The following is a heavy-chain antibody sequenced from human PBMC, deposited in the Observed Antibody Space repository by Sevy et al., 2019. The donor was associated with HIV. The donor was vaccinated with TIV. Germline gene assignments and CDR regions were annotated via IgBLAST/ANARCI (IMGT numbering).Heavy chain of an antibody. V-gene: IGHV3-23*01. CDR2: ISGGGGST. CDR1: GFIFSSYA. CDR3: AKYDFSSGYSYFDY. Sequence: GGSLRLSCAASGFIFSSYAMTWVRQAPGKGLEWVSTISGGGGSTYCADSVKGRFTISRDNSKNTLYLQMNSLRADDTAVYYCAKYDFSSGYSYFDYWGQGTLVTVSS. D-gene: IGHD3-3*01. J-gene: IGHJ4*02.